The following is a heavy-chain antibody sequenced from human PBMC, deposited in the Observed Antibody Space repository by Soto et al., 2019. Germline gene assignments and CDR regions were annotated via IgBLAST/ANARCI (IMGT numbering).Heavy chain of an antibody. V-gene: IGHV3-23*01. CDR3: ARIGMEWGIGSYYGMDV. CDR2: ISGGGSST. J-gene: IGHJ6*02. D-gene: IGHD3-3*01. CDR1: GFTFNSYA. Sequence: EVQLLESGGGLVQPGGSLRLSCAASGFTFNSYAMSWVRQAPGKGLERVSGISGGGSSTYYADSVKGRFTTSRDNSKNTLYLQMNSLRAEDTAVYFCARIGMEWGIGSYYGMDVWGQGTTVTVSS.